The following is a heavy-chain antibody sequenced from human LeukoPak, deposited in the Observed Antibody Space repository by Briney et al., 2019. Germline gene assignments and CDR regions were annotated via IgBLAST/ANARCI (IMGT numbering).Heavy chain of an antibody. CDR1: GFIFSSYG. Sequence: GGSLRLSCAASGFIFSSYGVHWVRQAPGKGLEWVAIIWYDGSNEDYADSVKGRFTISRDNSKNTLYLQMNSQRAEDTAVYYCATETRDRNFDYWGQGTLVTVSS. V-gene: IGHV3-33*01. D-gene: IGHD2-15*01. CDR3: ATETRDRNFDY. CDR2: IWYDGSNE. J-gene: IGHJ4*02.